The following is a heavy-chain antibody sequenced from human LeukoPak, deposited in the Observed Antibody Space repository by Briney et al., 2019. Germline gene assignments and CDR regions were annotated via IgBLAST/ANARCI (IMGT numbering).Heavy chain of an antibody. CDR2: IYPDDSDT. CDR1: GYNFPRHW. Sequence: GESLKISCATSGYNFPRHWIGWVRQMPGKGLEWMGIIYPDDSDTRYSPSFQGQVTISADKSISTAYLQWSSLKASDTAMYYCAKVAKYYYGSGSYRPHYFDYWGQGTLVTVSS. J-gene: IGHJ4*02. V-gene: IGHV5-51*01. D-gene: IGHD3-10*01. CDR3: AKVAKYYYGSGSYRPHYFDY.